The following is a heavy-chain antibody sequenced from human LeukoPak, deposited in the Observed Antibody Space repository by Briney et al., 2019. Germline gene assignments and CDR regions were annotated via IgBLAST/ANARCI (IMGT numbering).Heavy chain of an antibody. CDR3: ARDNGYFSVDY. CDR2: IKQDESEK. V-gene: IGHV3-7*01. J-gene: IGHJ4*02. CDR1: GFTFSSYW. D-gene: IGHD3-22*01. Sequence: GGSLRLSCAASGFTFSSYWMTWARQAPGKGLEWVANIKQDESEKYYGDSVRGRFTISRDNAQSSLYLQMNSLRAEDTAVYYCARDNGYFSVDYWGQGTLVTVSS.